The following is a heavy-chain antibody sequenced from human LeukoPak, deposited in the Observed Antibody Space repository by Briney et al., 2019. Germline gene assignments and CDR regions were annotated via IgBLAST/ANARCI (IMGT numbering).Heavy chain of an antibody. J-gene: IGHJ6*02. D-gene: IGHD6-19*01. CDR3: AREAVAGTYYYGMDV. CDR2: IIPILGIA. CDR1: GGTFSSYA. Sequence: SVKVSCKASGGTFSSYAISWVRQAPGQGLEWMGRIIPILGIANYAQKFQGRVTITADKSTSTAYMELSSLRSEDTAVYYCAREAVAGTYYYGMDVWGQGTTVTVSS. V-gene: IGHV1-69*04.